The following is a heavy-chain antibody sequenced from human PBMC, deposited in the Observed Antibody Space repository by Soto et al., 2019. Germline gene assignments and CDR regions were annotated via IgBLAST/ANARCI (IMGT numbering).Heavy chain of an antibody. CDR1: GFTFSNYW. D-gene: IGHD2-8*01. Sequence: EVPLVESGGALVQPGGSLRLSCAASGFTFSNYWMSWVRQAPGKGLEWVAKIKQDGGDKYYVDSVKGRFTISRDNAKNSLSLQMSSLRVDDTAVYYCARARYAATPFDNWGQGTLVTVSS. CDR3: ARARYAATPFDN. V-gene: IGHV3-7*01. CDR2: IKQDGGDK. J-gene: IGHJ4*02.